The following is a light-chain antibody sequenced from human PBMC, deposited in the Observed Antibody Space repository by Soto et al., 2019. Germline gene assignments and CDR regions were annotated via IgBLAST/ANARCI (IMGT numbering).Light chain of an antibody. J-gene: IGLJ2*01. CDR3: CSYAGSYTFRV. V-gene: IGLV2-11*01. CDR2: EVT. CDR1: SSDVGGHDF. Sequence: QSALTQPLSVSGSPGQSVTISCTGTSSDVGGHDFVSWYQQLPGRAPKLIIYEVTKRPSGVPDRFCGFKSGNTASLTISGLQADDEADYYCCSYAGSYTFRVFGGGTKLTVL.